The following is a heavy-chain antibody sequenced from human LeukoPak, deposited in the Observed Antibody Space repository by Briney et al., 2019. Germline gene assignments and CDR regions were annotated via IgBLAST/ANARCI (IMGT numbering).Heavy chain of an antibody. D-gene: IGHD4-17*01. CDR3: ARLSGDYVES. Sequence: GESLKISCKGSGYSFTSYWIGCVRQMPGKGLEWWGIIYPGDSDTRYSPSFQGQVTISADKSISTASLKWSSLTASDTAMYYCARLSGDYVESWGQGNLVTVSS. CDR1: GYSFTSYW. CDR2: IYPGDSDT. V-gene: IGHV5-51*01. J-gene: IGHJ4*02.